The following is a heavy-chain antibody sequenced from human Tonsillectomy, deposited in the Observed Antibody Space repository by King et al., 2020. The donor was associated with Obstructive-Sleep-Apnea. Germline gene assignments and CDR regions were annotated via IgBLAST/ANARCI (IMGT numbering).Heavy chain of an antibody. CDR1: GFSFDGYA. J-gene: IGHJ4*02. D-gene: IGHD2-21*02. V-gene: IGHV3-9*01. CDR3: AKGRGGDSAWGHRFDY. CDR2: ISWNSGSI. Sequence: VQLVESGGGLVQPGKSLRLSCAASGFSFDGYAMHWVRQAPGKGLEWVSGISWNSGSIGYGDSVKGRFTISRDNAKNSLYLQMNSLRAEDTALYYCAKGRGGDSAWGHRFDYWGQGILVTVSS.